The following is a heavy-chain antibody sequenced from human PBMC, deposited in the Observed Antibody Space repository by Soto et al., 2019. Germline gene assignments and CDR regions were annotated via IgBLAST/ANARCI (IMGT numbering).Heavy chain of an antibody. Sequence: SETLSLTCAVYGGSFSGYYWSWIRQPPGKGLEWIGEINHSGSTNYNPSLKSRVTISVDTSKNQFSLKLSSVTAADTAVYYCARGLTIFGFDYRGKGTLVTVSS. CDR1: GGSFSGYY. V-gene: IGHV4-34*01. D-gene: IGHD3-3*01. J-gene: IGHJ4*02. CDR2: INHSGST. CDR3: ARGLTIFGFDY.